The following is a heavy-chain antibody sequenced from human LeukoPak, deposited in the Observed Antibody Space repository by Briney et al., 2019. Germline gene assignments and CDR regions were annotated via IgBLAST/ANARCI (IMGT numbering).Heavy chain of an antibody. CDR3: ARVNGKASYYFDY. D-gene: IGHD2-8*01. CDR1: GYTFTSYY. Sequence: GASVKVSCKASGYTFTSYYMHWVRQAPGQGLEWMGIINPSGGSTSYAQKFQGRVTMTTDTSTSTAYMELRSLRSDDTAVYYCARVNGKASYYFDYWGQGTLVTVSS. J-gene: IGHJ4*02. V-gene: IGHV1-46*01. CDR2: INPSGGST.